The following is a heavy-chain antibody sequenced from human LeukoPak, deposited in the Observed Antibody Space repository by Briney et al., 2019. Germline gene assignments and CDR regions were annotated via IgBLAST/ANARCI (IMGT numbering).Heavy chain of an antibody. J-gene: IGHJ4*02. CDR1: GFTFSSYW. D-gene: IGHD1-1*01. CDR2: IKQDESEK. Sequence: GGSLRLSCAASGFTFSSYWMSWVRQAPGKGLEWVANIKQDESEKYYVDSLKGRFTISRDNAKNSLYLQMNSLRAEGTAVYYCARDKIEGTTKLDYWGQGILVTVSS. V-gene: IGHV3-7*01. CDR3: ARDKIEGTTKLDY.